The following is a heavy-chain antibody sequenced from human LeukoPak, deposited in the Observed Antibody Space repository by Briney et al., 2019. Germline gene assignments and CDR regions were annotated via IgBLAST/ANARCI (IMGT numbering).Heavy chain of an antibody. V-gene: IGHV3-30*02. D-gene: IGHD2-2*01. CDR1: GFTFSSYG. J-gene: IGHJ4*02. Sequence: GGSLRLSCAASGFTFSSYGMHWVRQAPGKGLEWVAFIRYDGSNKYYADSVKGRFTISRDNSKNTLYLQMNSLRAEDTAVYYCAKDPSYCSSTSCPDDYWGQGTLVTVSS. CDR2: IRYDGSNK. CDR3: AKDPSYCSSTSCPDDY.